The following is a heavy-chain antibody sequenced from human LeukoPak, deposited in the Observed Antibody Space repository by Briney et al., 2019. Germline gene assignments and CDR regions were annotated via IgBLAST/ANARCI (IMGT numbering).Heavy chain of an antibody. D-gene: IGHD6-25*01. CDR1: GFPFTNAW. J-gene: IGHJ6*03. CDR2: ISTNDI. CDR3: ASLPTAASYMDV. V-gene: IGHV3-69-1*01. Sequence: GGSLRLSCAASGFPFTNAWLNWVRQAPGRGLEWVSAISTNDIQYADSVKGRFTISRDNAKNSLYLQMDSLRAEDTAVYYCASLPTAASYMDVWGKGTTVTVSS.